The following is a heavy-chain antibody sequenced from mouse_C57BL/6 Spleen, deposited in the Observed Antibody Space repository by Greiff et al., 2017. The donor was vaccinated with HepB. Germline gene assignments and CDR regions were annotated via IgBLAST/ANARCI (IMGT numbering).Heavy chain of an antibody. Sequence: QVHVKQSGAELVKPGASVKISCKASGYAFSSYWMNWVKQRPGKGLEWIGQIYPGDGDTNYNGKFKGKATLTADKSSSTAYMQLSSLTSEDSAVYFCAREGYWYFDVWGTGTTVTVSS. J-gene: IGHJ1*03. CDR2: IYPGDGDT. CDR3: AREGYWYFDV. V-gene: IGHV1-80*01. CDR1: GYAFSSYW.